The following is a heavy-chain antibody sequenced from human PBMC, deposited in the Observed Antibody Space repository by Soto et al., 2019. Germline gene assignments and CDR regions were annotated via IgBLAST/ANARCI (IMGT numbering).Heavy chain of an antibody. CDR2: ISSNSGTK. Sequence: QTGGSLRLSCAASGFTFSDSNMNWVRQAPGKGLEWVSYISSNSGTKYYADSVKGRFTISRDNVKNSLYLQMNSLRDEDTAVYYCAREPSSSSWYFSFDPWGQGTLVTVSS. CDR1: GFTFSDSN. J-gene: IGHJ5*02. D-gene: IGHD6-13*01. CDR3: AREPSSSSWYFSFDP. V-gene: IGHV3-48*02.